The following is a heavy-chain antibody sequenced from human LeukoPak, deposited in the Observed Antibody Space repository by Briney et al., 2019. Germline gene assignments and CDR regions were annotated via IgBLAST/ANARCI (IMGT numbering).Heavy chain of an antibody. CDR3: ARDYRYSSGPSPFDY. D-gene: IGHD6-19*01. Sequence: PGGSLRLSCAASGFTFSSYSMNWVRQAPGKGLEWVSSISSSSRYIYYADSVKGRFTISRDNAKNSLYLQMNSLRAEDTAVYYCARDYRYSSGPSPFDYWGQGTLVTVSS. CDR1: GFTFSSYS. J-gene: IGHJ4*02. V-gene: IGHV3-21*01. CDR2: ISSSSRYI.